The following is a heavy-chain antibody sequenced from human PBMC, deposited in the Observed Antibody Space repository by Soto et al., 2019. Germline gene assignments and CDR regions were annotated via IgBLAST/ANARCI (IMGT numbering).Heavy chain of an antibody. CDR1: GYTFTGYY. V-gene: IGHV1-2*04. Sequence: ASVKVSCKASGYTFTGYYMHWVRQAPGQGLEWMGWINPNSGGTNYAQKFQGWVTMTRDTSISTAYMELSRLRSDDTAVYYCARGYSSSSRGAFDIWGQGTMVTVSS. J-gene: IGHJ3*02. CDR3: ARGYSSSSRGAFDI. CDR2: INPNSGGT. D-gene: IGHD6-6*01.